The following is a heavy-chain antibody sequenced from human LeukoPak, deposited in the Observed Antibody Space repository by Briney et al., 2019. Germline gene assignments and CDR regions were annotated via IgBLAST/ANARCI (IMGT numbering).Heavy chain of an antibody. CDR2: IKQDGSEK. J-gene: IGHJ3*02. Sequence: GGSLRLSCAASGFTFNDYCMTWVRQAPGKGLEWVANIKQDGSEKYYVDSVKGRFTISRDNAKNSLYLQMNSLRAEDTAVYYCARGGATTFGLWGNAFDIWGQGTMVTVSS. D-gene: IGHD3-3*01. CDR1: GFTFNDYC. CDR3: ARGGATTFGLWGNAFDI. V-gene: IGHV3-7*01.